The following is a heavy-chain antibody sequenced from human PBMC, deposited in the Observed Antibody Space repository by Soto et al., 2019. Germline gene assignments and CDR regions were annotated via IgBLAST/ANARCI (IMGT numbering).Heavy chain of an antibody. CDR3: ATGITMVRGAPHYWFDP. V-gene: IGHV4-34*01. CDR2: INHSGST. J-gene: IGHJ5*02. Sequence: SETLSLTCAVYGGSFSGYYWSWIRQPPGKGLEWIGEINHSGSTNYNPSLKSRVTISVDTSKNQFSLKLSSVTAADTAVYYCATGITMVRGAPHYWFDPWGQGTLVTVSS. D-gene: IGHD3-10*01. CDR1: GGSFSGYY.